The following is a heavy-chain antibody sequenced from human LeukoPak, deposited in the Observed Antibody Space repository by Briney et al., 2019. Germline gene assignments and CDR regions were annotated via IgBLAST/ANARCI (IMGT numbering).Heavy chain of an antibody. CDR2: ISYDGSNK. J-gene: IGHJ3*02. D-gene: IGHD2-15*01. CDR3: ARTSRYSAAFDI. Sequence: TGGSLRLSCAASGFTFSSYGMHWVRQAPGKGLEWVAVISYDGSNKYYADSVKGRFTISRDNAKNSLYLQMNSLRAEDTAVYYCARTSRYSAAFDIWGQGTMVTVSS. CDR1: GFTFSSYG. V-gene: IGHV3-30*03.